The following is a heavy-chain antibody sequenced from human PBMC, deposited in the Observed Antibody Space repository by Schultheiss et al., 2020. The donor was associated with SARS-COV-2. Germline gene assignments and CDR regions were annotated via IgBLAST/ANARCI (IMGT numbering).Heavy chain of an antibody. Sequence: GGSLRLSCAASGFTFSSYAMHWVRQAPGKGLEWVAVISYDGSNKYYADSVKGRFTISRDNSKNTLYLQMNSLRAEDTAVYYCARVSRDGYSYDAFDIWGQGTMVTVAS. CDR3: ARVSRDGYSYDAFDI. CDR1: GFTFSSYA. J-gene: IGHJ3*02. CDR2: ISYDGSNK. D-gene: IGHD5-24*01. V-gene: IGHV3-30*01.